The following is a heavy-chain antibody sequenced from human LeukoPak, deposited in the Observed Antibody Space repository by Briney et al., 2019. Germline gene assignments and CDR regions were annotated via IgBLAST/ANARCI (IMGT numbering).Heavy chain of an antibody. CDR3: ARDSSGYLGGYFDY. D-gene: IGHD3-22*01. CDR1: GGSISSYY. V-gene: IGHV4-4*07. CDR2: ICTSGST. Sequence: PSETLSLTCTLSGGSISSYYWSWIRQPAGKGLEWIGRICTSGSTNYNPSLKSRVTMSVDTSKNQFSLKLSSVTAADTAVYYCARDSSGYLGGYFDYWGQGTLVTVSS. J-gene: IGHJ4*02.